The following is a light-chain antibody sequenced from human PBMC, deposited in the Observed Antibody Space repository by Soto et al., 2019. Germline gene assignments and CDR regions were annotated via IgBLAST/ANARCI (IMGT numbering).Light chain of an antibody. J-gene: IGLJ1*01. V-gene: IGLV2-14*01. CDR1: SSDVGGYNY. Sequence: QSALTQPASVSGSPGQSITISCTGTSSDVGGYNYVSWYQQHPGKAPKLMIYEVSHRPSGVSNRFSGSKSGNTASLTISGLRAEDEADYYCSSYTSSSTDVFGTGTKVTVL. CDR3: SSYTSSSTDV. CDR2: EVS.